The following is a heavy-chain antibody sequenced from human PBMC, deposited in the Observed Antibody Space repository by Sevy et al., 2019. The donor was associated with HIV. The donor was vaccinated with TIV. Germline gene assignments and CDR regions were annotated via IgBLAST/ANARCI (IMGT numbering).Heavy chain of an antibody. V-gene: IGHV3-23*01. J-gene: IGHJ4*02. CDR3: AKWSHRYSSSWYGFDY. CDR1: GFTFSGYA. CDR2: MTGNGGST. Sequence: GESLKISCAAAGFTFSGYAMSWVRQGPGKGLEWISGMTGNGGSTYYADSVKGRFTISRDNSKNTLYLQMNSLRAEDTAVYYYAKWSHRYSSSWYGFDYWGQGALVTVSS. D-gene: IGHD6-13*01.